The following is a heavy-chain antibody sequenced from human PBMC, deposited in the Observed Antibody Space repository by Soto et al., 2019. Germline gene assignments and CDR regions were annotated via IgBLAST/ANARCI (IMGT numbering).Heavy chain of an antibody. CDR2: INPKSGGT. CDR1: GYSFTDYH. CDR3: ARGDSTDCSNGVCSFFYNHEMDV. D-gene: IGHD2-8*01. V-gene: IGHV1-2*04. Sequence: ASVKVSCKASGYSFTDYHIHRVRQAPGQGLEWLGRINPKSGGTSTAQKFQGWVTMTTDTSISTASMELTRLTSDDTAIYYCARGDSTDCSNGVCSFFYNHEMDVWGQ. J-gene: IGHJ6*02.